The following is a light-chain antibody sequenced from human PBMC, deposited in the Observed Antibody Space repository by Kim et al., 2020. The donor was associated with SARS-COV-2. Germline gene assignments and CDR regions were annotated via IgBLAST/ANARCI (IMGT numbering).Light chain of an antibody. CDR2: GAS. Sequence: LAPGERATRPGRASQSVSSSNLAWYQQKPGQAPRVLIYGASSRATGIPDRFSGGGSGTDFTLTISRLEPEDFAVYYCQQYGNSPYTFGQGTKLEI. CDR3: QQYGNSPYT. CDR1: QSVSSSN. V-gene: IGKV3-20*01. J-gene: IGKJ2*01.